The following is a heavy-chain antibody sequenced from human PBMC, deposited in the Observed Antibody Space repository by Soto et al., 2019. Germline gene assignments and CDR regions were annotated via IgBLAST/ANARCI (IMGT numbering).Heavy chain of an antibody. CDR1: GFTFSSYA. V-gene: IGHV3-23*01. CDR3: AKSKYSSSWLNYFDY. CDR2: ISGSGGST. Sequence: PGGSLRLSCAASGFTFSSYAMSWVRQAPGKGLEWVSAISGSGGSTYYADSVKGRFTISRDNSKNTLYLQMNSLRAEDTAVYYCAKSKYSSSWLNYFDYWGQGALVTVSS. D-gene: IGHD6-13*01. J-gene: IGHJ4*02.